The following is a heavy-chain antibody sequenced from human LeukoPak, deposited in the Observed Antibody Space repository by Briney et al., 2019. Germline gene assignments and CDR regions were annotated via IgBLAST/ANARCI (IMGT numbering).Heavy chain of an antibody. J-gene: IGHJ3*02. CDR1: GGSFSGYY. D-gene: IGHD3-10*01. Sequence: SETLSLTCAVYGGSFSGYYWSWIRQPPGKGLEWIGEINHSGSTNYNPSLKSRVTISLDTSKNQFSLKLTSVTAADTAVYYCAKSNGYGLVDIWGQGTMVTVSS. CDR3: AKSNGYGLVDI. CDR2: INHSGST. V-gene: IGHV4-34*01.